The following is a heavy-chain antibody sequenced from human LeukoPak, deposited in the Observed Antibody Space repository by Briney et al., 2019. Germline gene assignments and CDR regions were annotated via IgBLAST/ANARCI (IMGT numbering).Heavy chain of an antibody. Sequence: PGKSLRLSCGASGFTFSSYAMHWVRQAPGKGLEWVAVISYDGSNKYYADSVKGRFTISRDNSKITLYLQTNSLRTEDTAVYYCARPPKLCPSSTCYNYSYYSMDAGGKGPRVTVSS. CDR3: ARPPKLCPSSTCYNYSYYSMDA. D-gene: IGHD2-2*02. V-gene: IGHV3-30-3*01. CDR2: ISYDGSNK. J-gene: IGHJ6*04. CDR1: GFTFSSYA.